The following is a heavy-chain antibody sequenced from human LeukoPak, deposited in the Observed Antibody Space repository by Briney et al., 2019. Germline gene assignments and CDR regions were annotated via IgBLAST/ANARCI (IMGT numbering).Heavy chain of an antibody. J-gene: IGHJ4*02. CDR3: ARVRGMVGGGYFDY. D-gene: IGHD4-23*01. CDR2: IIPIFGTA. V-gene: IGHV1-69*13. CDR1: GGTFSSYA. Sequence: ASVKVSCKASGGTFSSYAISWVRQAPGQGLEWMGGIIPIFGTANYAQKFQGRVTITADESTSTAYMELSSLRSDDTAVYYCARVRGMVGGGYFDYWGQGTLVTVSS.